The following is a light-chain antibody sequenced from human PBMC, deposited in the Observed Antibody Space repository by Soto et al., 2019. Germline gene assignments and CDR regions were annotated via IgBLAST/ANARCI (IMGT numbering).Light chain of an antibody. CDR3: QQYGSSSWT. CDR2: GTS. J-gene: IGKJ1*01. CDR1: QSVSSSY. V-gene: IGKV3-20*01. Sequence: EIVLTQSPGTLSLSPGERATLSCRASQSVSSSYLAWYEPKPGQAPRLLIYGTSSRATAIPDRFSGSGSGTDFTLTIRRLEPEDFAVYYCQQYGSSSWTFGQGTKVYIK.